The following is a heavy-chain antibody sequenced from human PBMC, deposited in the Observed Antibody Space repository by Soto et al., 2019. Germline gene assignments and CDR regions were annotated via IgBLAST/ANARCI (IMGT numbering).Heavy chain of an antibody. J-gene: IGHJ4*02. CDR1: VGSISSSGNY. CDR2: ISYGGSP. V-gene: IGHV4-39*01. CDR3: MRDSGNYRTSN. Sequence: QLQLQESGPRLVKPSETLSLTCTVSVGSISSSGNYWGWIRQPPGKGLDWIASISYGGSPYYNPSLKSRATIPGATSKSQFSLKLSSGTAADTAVYYCMRDSGNYRTSNWGQGTLVTVSS. D-gene: IGHD1-26*01.